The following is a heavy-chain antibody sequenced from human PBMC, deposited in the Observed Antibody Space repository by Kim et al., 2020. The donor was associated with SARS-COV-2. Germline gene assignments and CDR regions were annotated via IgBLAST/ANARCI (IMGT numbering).Heavy chain of an antibody. J-gene: IGHJ6*02. D-gene: IGHD2-2*01. CDR3: TRAAGSKTGMDV. V-gene: IGHV3-72*01. CDR2: T. Sequence: TEYAAYVKGRCTTSVDASKNSLYLQMNSLETEDTAVYYCTRAAGSKTGMDVWGQGTTVTVSS.